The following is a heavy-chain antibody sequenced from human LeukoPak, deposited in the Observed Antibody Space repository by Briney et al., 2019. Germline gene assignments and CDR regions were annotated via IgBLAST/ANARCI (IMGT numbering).Heavy chain of an antibody. CDR3: ARGPGDYGMRAIDI. V-gene: IGHV3-48*02. Sequence: PGGSLRLSCAASGFTFSSYNMNWVRQAPGKGLEWVSYISSSRITIYYADSVKGRFSISRDNAKNSLYLQMNGLRDEDTAVYYCARGPGDYGMRAIDIWGRGTMVTVSS. J-gene: IGHJ3*02. CDR1: GFTFSSYN. CDR2: ISSSRITI. D-gene: IGHD4-17*01.